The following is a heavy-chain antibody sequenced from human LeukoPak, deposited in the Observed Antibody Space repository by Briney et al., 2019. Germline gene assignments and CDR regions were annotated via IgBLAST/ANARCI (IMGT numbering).Heavy chain of an antibody. D-gene: IGHD2-2*02. Sequence: SETLFLTCNVSGGSLGSYYWSWIRQPPGKGLEWIAYINNIGTTNYNPSLKSRVTISVDTSKNQLSLHLHSVTATDTAVYFCARSAGYTYGFPDAFDVWGQGTLLTVSS. V-gene: IGHV4-59*08. CDR3: ARSAGYTYGFPDAFDV. CDR2: INNIGTT. CDR1: GGSLGSYY. J-gene: IGHJ3*01.